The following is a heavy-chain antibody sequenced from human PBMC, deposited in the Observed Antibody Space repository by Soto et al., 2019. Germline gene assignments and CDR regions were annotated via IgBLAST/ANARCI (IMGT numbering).Heavy chain of an antibody. CDR2: IHPGDSDT. CDR1: GYNFTNYW. J-gene: IGHJ4*01. Sequence: GESLKISCKGSGYNFTNYWIGWVRQMPGKGLEWMGVIHPGDSDTRYSPSFQGQVTISADKSISTAYLQWGSLKASDTAMYYCARNPYFYDSSGFCLDYWGQGTMVTFSS. V-gene: IGHV5-51*01. CDR3: ARNPYFYDSSGFCLDY. D-gene: IGHD3-22*01.